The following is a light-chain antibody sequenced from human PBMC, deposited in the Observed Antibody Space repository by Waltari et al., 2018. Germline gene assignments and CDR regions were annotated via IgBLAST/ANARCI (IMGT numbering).Light chain of an antibody. CDR2: WAA. V-gene: IGKV4-1*01. J-gene: IGKJ2*01. Sequence: DMVMTQSPDSLAVSLGERATINCKSSQSVFHNSNNKNYLAWFQQKAGQPPKLLVYWAATRQAGVPDRFSGSGTETDFARTISGRQAEDVAVYYCQRYVSGPYTFGQGTRLEIK. CDR3: QRYVSGPYT. CDR1: QSVFHNSNNKNY.